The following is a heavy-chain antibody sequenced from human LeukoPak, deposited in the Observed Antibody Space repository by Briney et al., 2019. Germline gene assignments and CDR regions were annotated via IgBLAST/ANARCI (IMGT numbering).Heavy chain of an antibody. Sequence: SETLSLTCTVSGDSISSDYWSWIRQPPGKGLEWIGYIYRFGNTDYNPSLMRRVTISLDTSKKQLSLSLTSVTAADTAVYYCAGRGQRYFRDWGQGTLVTVSS. CDR3: AGRGQRYFRD. V-gene: IGHV4-4*08. J-gene: IGHJ1*01. CDR2: IYRFGNT. CDR1: GDSISSDY.